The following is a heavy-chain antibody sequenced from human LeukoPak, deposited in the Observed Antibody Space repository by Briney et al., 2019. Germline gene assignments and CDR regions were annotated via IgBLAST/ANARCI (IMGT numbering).Heavy chain of an antibody. CDR2: INPNSGGT. CDR1: GYTFTGYY. V-gene: IGHV1-2*02. J-gene: IGHJ4*02. D-gene: IGHD2-2*01. Sequence: GASVKVSFKASGYTFTGYYMHWVRQAPGQGLEWMGWINPNSGGTNYAQKFQGRVTMTRDTSISTAYMELSRLRSDDTAVYYCARDFFVVVPAAPLYYFDYWGQGTLVTVSS. CDR3: ARDFFVVVPAAPLYYFDY.